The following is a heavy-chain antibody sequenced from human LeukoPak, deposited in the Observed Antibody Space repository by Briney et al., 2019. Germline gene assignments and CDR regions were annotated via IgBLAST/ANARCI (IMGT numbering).Heavy chain of an antibody. J-gene: IGHJ4*02. Sequence: GGTLRLSCAASGFTFSSYGMSWVRQAPGKGLEWVSAISGSGGSTYYADSVKGRFTISRDNSKNTLYLQMNSLRAEDTAVYYCAKGTFYDSSGPFDCWGQGTLVTVSS. CDR3: AKGTFYDSSGPFDC. CDR2: ISGSGGST. V-gene: IGHV3-23*01. CDR1: GFTFSSYG. D-gene: IGHD3-22*01.